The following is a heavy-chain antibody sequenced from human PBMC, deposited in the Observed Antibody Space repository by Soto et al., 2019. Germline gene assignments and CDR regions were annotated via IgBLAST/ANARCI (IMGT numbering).Heavy chain of an antibody. CDR1: GYTFTGYY. J-gene: IGHJ6*02. Sequence: ASVKVSCKASGYTFTGYYMHWVRQAPGQGLEWMGWINPNSGGTNYEKKFQGRVTMTRDTSISTAYMELSRLRSDDTAVYYCARDPVIFGVIFYYYYYGMDVWGQGTTVTGSS. V-gene: IGHV1-2*02. D-gene: IGHD3-3*01. CDR2: INPNSGGT. CDR3: ARDPVIFGVIFYYYYYGMDV.